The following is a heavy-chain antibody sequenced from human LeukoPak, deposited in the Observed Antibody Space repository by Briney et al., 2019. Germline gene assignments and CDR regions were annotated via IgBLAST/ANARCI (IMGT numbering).Heavy chain of an antibody. CDR1: GGSISSYY. V-gene: IGHV4-59*01. CDR3: ASAGYSSSWLNWFDP. Sequence: SETLSLTCTVSGGSISSYYWSWIRQPPGKGLEWIGYIYYSGSTNYNPSLKSRVTISVDTSKNQFSLKLSSVTAADTAVYYCASAGYSSSWLNWFDPWGQGTLVTVSS. CDR2: IYYSGST. D-gene: IGHD6-13*01. J-gene: IGHJ5*02.